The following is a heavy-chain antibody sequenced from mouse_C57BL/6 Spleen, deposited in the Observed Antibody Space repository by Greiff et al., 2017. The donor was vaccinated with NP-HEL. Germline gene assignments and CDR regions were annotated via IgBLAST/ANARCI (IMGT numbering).Heavy chain of an antibody. CDR2: IYPRSGNT. CDR3: ARLGSYAMDY. D-gene: IGHD1-1*01. V-gene: IGHV1-81*01. CDR1: GYTFTSYG. J-gene: IGHJ4*01. Sequence: VKLVESGAELARPGASVKLSCKASGYTFTSYGISWVKQRTGQGLEWIGEIYPRSGNTYYNEKFKGKATLTADKSSSTAYMELRSLTSEDSAVYFCARLGSYAMDYWGQGTSVTVSS.